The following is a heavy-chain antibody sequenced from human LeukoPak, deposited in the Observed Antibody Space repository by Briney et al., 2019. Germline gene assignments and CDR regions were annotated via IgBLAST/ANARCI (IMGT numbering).Heavy chain of an antibody. J-gene: IGHJ4*02. Sequence: ASVKVSCKASGYTFTDYYMHWVRQAPGQGLEWMGWINPNSGGTNCAQNFQGRVTLTRDTSISTAYMELSRLRSDDTAVYYCARASAPNYYGSGSYYTLWGQGTLVTVSS. D-gene: IGHD3-10*01. V-gene: IGHV1-2*02. CDR1: GYTFTDYY. CDR2: INPNSGGT. CDR3: ARASAPNYYGSGSYYTL.